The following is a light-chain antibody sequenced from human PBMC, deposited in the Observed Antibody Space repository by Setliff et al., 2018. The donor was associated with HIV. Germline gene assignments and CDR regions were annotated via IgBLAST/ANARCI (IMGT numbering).Light chain of an antibody. CDR3: SSYAITNTLP. V-gene: IGLV2-14*01. Sequence: QSVLAQPASVSGSPGQSITISCTGTSSDVGGYSSVSWYQQHPGKAPKLIIYEVRNRPSGVSNRFSGSKSGNTASLTISGLQAEGEADYYCSSYAITNTLPFGTGTKVTVL. CDR2: EVR. CDR1: SSDVGGYSS. J-gene: IGLJ1*01.